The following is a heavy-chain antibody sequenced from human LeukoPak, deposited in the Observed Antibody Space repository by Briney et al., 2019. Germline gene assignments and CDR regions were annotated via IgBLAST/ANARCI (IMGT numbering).Heavy chain of an antibody. CDR2: INSDGSST. CDR3: AKEVGYSSGWYLDY. D-gene: IGHD6-19*01. J-gene: IGHJ4*02. CDR1: GFTFSSYW. Sequence: GSLRLSCAASGFTFSSYWMHWVRQAPGKGLVWVSRINSDGSSTSYADSVKGRFTISRDNAKNTLYLQMNSLRAEDTAVYYCAKEVGYSSGWYLDYWGQGTLVTVSS. V-gene: IGHV3-74*01.